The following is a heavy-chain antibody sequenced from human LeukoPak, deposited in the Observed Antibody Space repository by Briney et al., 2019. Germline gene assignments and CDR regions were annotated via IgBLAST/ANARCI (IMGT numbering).Heavy chain of an antibody. V-gene: IGHV4-61*01. CDR3: ARGDRVGSSGYYFDN. D-gene: IGHD3-10*01. CDR2: LYYSGST. J-gene: IGHJ4*02. Sequence: SSVTLSLTRTVSGGPVSSGRYYWSWIRRPPGKGLEWIGYLYYSGSTGYNPSLRSRVTMSVDTSNNHFFLKLSSVTGADTAVYYCARGDRVGSSGYYFDNWGQGTLVTVSS. CDR1: GGPVSSGRYY.